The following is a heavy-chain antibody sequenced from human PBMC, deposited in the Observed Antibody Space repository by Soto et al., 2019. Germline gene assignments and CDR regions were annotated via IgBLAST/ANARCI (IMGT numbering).Heavy chain of an antibody. CDR2: ISYSGSS. J-gene: IGHJ4*02. V-gene: IGHV4-31*03. Sequence: QVQLQESGPGLVKPSQTLSLTCTVSGGSNIRDGYYWSWNRQHPGKGLEWLAYISYSGSSYSNPSLKSRVTISADTSKNQFSLRLTSVTAADTAVYFCARATPAGSADFWGQGTLVTVSS. CDR1: GGSNIRDGYY. CDR3: ARATPAGSADF. D-gene: IGHD2-2*01.